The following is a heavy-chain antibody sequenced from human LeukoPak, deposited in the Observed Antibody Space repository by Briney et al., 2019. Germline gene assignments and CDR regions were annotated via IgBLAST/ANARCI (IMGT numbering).Heavy chain of an antibody. J-gene: IGHJ6*02. CDR2: INHSGST. CDR3: ARGRVDTAMVYYYYYGMDV. CDR1: GGSFSGYY. D-gene: IGHD5-18*01. V-gene: IGHV4-34*01. Sequence: PSETLSLTCAVYGGSFSGYYWSWIRQPPGKGLEWIGEINHSGSTNYNPSLKSRVTISVDTSKNQFSLKLSSVTAADTAVYYCARGRVDTAMVYYYYYGMDVWGQGTTVTVSS.